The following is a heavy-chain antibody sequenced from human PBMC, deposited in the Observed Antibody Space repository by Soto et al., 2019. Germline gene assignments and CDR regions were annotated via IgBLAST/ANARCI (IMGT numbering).Heavy chain of an antibody. CDR2: IYKSATT. Sequence: SETLSLTCSVSGDSISNLDYFWAWIRQPPGQALEYIGYIYKSATTYYNPSFESRVAISVDTSKSQFSLNVTSVTAADTAVYFCARGRYCLTGRCFPNWFDSWGQGALVTGSS. D-gene: IGHD7-27*01. V-gene: IGHV4-30-4*01. CDR3: ARGRYCLTGRCFPNWFDS. CDR1: GDSISNLDYF. J-gene: IGHJ5*01.